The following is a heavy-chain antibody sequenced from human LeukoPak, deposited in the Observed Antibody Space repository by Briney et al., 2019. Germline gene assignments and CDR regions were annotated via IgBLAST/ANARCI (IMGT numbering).Heavy chain of an antibody. D-gene: IGHD3-22*01. CDR1: GYAFTDYY. J-gene: IGHJ4*02. CDR2: VKPSNGET. CDR3: ARGRSSEDSGGYCHFDN. V-gene: IGHV1-2*02. Sequence: ASLKVSCKASGYAFTDYYIHWVRQAPGQGPEWMGWVKPSNGETNLAQKFQGRVTMTRDTSINSAYIDLNSLRSDDTAVYYCARGRSSEDSGGYCHFDNWGQGTLASVSS.